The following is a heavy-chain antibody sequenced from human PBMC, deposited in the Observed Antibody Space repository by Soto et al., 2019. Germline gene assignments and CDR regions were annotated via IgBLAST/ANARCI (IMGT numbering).Heavy chain of an antibody. CDR2: IHYSGSA. J-gene: IGHJ4*02. CDR3: ARADGVGVVTPFMEY. CDR1: GGSVSSGRYH. D-gene: IGHD3-3*01. Sequence: QVHLQESGPGLVKPSETLSLICTVSGGSVSSGRYHWGWVRQPPGKGLEWIASIHYSGSAHYNPSLKSRVTISVDTSKNRFSLRLSSVTAADTAMYYCARADGVGVVTPFMEYWGQGTLVTVSS. V-gene: IGHV4-39*01.